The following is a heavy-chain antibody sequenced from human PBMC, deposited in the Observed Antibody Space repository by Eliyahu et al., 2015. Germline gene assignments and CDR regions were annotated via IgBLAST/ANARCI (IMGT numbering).Heavy chain of an antibody. V-gene: IGHV3-53*01. Sequence: EVQLVESGGGVIQPGGSXRLXCAASGFXVSTHYMSWVRQAPGKGLEWVSLIQTGDTTQYADSVKGRFAISRDNSKNTLYLQINSLRVEDTAVYYCAKEGNYKNDCIDYWGQGTLVTVSS. CDR3: AKEGNYKNDCIDY. J-gene: IGHJ4*02. CDR2: IQTGDTT. CDR1: GFXVSTHY. D-gene: IGHD2-21*02.